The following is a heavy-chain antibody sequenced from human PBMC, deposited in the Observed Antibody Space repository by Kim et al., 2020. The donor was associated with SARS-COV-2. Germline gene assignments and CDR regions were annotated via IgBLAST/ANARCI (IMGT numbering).Heavy chain of an antibody. D-gene: IGHD6-13*01. CDR3: ARKGIAAAGTNAFDI. V-gene: IGHV3-33*01. CDR2: IWYDGSNK. Sequence: GGSLRLSCAASGFTFSSYGMHWVRQAPGKGLEWVAVIWYDGSNKYYADSVKGRFTISRDNSKNTLYLQMNSLRAEDTAVYYCARKGIAAAGTNAFDIWGQGTMVTVSS. CDR1: GFTFSSYG. J-gene: IGHJ3*02.